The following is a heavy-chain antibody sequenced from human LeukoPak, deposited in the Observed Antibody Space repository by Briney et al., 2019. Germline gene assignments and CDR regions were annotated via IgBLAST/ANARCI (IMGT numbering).Heavy chain of an antibody. CDR1: GGSISSGDYY. D-gene: IGHD6-25*01. J-gene: IGHJ4*02. CDR3: ARGRGRLRPFDY. Sequence: SETLSLTCTVSGGSISSGDYYWSWIRQPPGKGLEWIGYIYYSGSTYYNPSLKSRVTISVDTSKNQFSLKLSSVTAADTAVYYCARGRGRLRPFDYWGQGTLVTVSS. CDR2: IYYSGST. V-gene: IGHV4-30-4*08.